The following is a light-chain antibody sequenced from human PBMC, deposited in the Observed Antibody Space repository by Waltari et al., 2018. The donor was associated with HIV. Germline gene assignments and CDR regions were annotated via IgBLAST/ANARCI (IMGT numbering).Light chain of an antibody. J-gene: IGLJ2*01. V-gene: IGLV2-23*03. Sequence: QSALSQPASVSGSPGQSITISCTGSSSDVGTYSLVSWYQHHPGKAPKPMIYEGNKRPSGVSYLFSGSKSGNTASLTISGLQAEDEADYYCSSYTSFSTVLFGGGTKLTVL. CDR1: SSDVGTYSL. CDR3: SSYTSFSTVL. CDR2: EGN.